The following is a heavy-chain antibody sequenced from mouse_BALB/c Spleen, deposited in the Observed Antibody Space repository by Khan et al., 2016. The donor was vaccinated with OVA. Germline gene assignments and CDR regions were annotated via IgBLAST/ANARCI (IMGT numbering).Heavy chain of an antibody. CDR1: GYTFTSYW. CDR3: ARIKKVVATYFDY. J-gene: IGHJ2*01. D-gene: IGHD1-1*01. V-gene: IGHV1S81*02. Sequence: QVQLQQSGAELVKAGASVKMSCKASGYTFTSYWMHWVKQRLGQGLEWFAETNPTNGRTYYNEKFKSKATLTVDKSSSTAYMLLSGPTFEDSAVYYCARIKKVVATYFDYGGQGTTLPVSS. CDR2: TNPTNGRT.